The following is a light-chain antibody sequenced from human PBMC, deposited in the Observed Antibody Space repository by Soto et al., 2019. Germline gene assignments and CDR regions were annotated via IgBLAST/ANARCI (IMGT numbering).Light chain of an antibody. V-gene: IGKV3-15*01. CDR3: QQYADWPLT. CDR2: KTS. CDR1: RTIGTN. J-gene: IGKJ4*01. Sequence: IVMTQSPATVSVSPGENASLSCRASRTIGTNLGWYQQKPGQAPRLLISKTSTRATGVPARFSGSGSGTEFTLTITSLQSEDIAVYYCQQYADWPLTFGGGTKV.